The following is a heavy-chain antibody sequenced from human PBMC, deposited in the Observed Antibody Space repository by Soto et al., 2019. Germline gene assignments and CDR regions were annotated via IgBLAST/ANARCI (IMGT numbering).Heavy chain of an antibody. D-gene: IGHD6-13*01. CDR1: GGSFIGYY. Sequence: SETLSLTCAVYGGSFIGYYWSWIRQPPGKGLEWIGEINHSGSTNYNPSLKSRVTISVDMSKNQFSLKLSSVTAADTAVYYCARPGFSSSWFLGNYYYYMDVWGKGTTVTVSS. J-gene: IGHJ6*03. V-gene: IGHV4-34*01. CDR3: ARPGFSSSWFLGNYYYYMDV. CDR2: INHSGST.